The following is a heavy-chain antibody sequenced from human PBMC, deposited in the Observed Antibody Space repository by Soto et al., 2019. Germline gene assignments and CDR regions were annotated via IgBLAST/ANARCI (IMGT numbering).Heavy chain of an antibody. J-gene: IGHJ6*02. CDR3: AKDLTAGPYYYYYGMDV. CDR2: ISYDGSNK. CDR1: GFTFSSYG. V-gene: IGHV3-30*18. D-gene: IGHD3-16*01. Sequence: GGSLRLSCAASGFTFSSYGMHWVRQAPGKGLEWVAVISYDGSNKYYVDSVKGRFTISRDNSKNTLYLQMNSLRAEDTAVYYCAKDLTAGPYYYYYGMDVWGQGTTVTVSS.